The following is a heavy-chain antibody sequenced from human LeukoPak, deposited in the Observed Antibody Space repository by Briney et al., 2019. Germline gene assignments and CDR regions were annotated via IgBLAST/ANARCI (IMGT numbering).Heavy chain of an antibody. J-gene: IGHJ4*02. CDR3: PKQSYASGWNPFDY. CDR2: ISSRGDST. CDR1: GFIFSNYA. Sequence: GGSLILSCAASGFIFSNYAMSWVRQVPGRGLEWVSTISSRGDSTYVADSVKGRFTISRDNSKNTLYLQMNSLTAEDTAVYYCPKQSYASGWNPFDYWGQGILVTVSS. D-gene: IGHD6-19*01. V-gene: IGHV3-23*01.